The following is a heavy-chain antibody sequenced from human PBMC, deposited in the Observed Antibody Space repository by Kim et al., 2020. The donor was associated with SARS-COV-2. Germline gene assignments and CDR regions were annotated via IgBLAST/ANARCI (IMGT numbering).Heavy chain of an antibody. D-gene: IGHD1-26*01. CDR1: GGTFSSYA. CDR3: ARGIRLVGAYDAFDI. Sequence: SVKVSCKASGGTFSSYAISWVRQAPGQGLEWMGRIIPILGIANYAQKFQGRVTITADKSTSTAYMELSSLRSEDTAVYYCARGIRLVGAYDAFDIWGQGTMVTVSS. J-gene: IGHJ3*02. CDR2: IIPILGIA. V-gene: IGHV1-69*04.